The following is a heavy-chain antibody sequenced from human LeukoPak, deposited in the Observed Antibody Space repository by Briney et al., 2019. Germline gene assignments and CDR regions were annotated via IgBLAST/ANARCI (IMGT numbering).Heavy chain of an antibody. Sequence: GGSLRLSCAASGFSFSSFWMTWVRQAPGKGLEWVANIKEDGSRNHCVDSVKGRFTISRNNAKNSLFLQMSSLRVEDTAVYYCARANNAGWFDYWGQGTLVTVSS. J-gene: IGHJ4*02. V-gene: IGHV3-7*04. CDR3: ARANNAGWFDY. D-gene: IGHD6-19*01. CDR1: GFSFSSFW. CDR2: IKEDGSRN.